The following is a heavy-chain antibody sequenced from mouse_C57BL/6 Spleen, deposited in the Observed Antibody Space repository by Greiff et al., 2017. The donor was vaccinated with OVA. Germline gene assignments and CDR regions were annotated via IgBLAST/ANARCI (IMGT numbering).Heavy chain of an antibody. V-gene: IGHV14-3*01. CDR2: IDPANGHT. J-gene: IGHJ1*03. Sequence: VQLQQSVAELVRPGASVKLSCKASGFTIKNSYMNWVKQRPEQGLEWIGRIDPANGHTKYAPKFQGKATITADPSSNTAYMQRSSLTSEDAAIYYSARRLRDDWYFDDWGTGTTVTVSS. CDR1: GFTIKNSY. D-gene: IGHD1-1*01. CDR3: ARRLRDDWYFDD.